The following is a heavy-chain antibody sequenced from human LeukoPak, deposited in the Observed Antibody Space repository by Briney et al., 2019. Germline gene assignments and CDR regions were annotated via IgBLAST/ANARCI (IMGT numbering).Heavy chain of an antibody. CDR2: VNHDGST. CDR1: GGSFSGYF. Sequence: SETLSLTCGVYGGSFSGYFWSWIRQSPGKGLEWIGEVNHDGSTNYNPSLKGRVTMLVDTSKNQFLMKPSSVTAADTAVYYCARARRGSGWSNWGQGTLVTVSS. CDR3: ARARRGSGWSN. D-gene: IGHD6-19*01. V-gene: IGHV4-34*01. J-gene: IGHJ4*02.